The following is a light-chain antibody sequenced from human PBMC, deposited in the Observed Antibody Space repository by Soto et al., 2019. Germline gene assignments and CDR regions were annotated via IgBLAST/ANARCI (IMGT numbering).Light chain of an antibody. CDR2: DAS. J-gene: IGKJ2*01. Sequence: DIQMTQSPSTLSASVGDRVTITCRASQSISSWLAWYQQKPGKAPKLLIYDASSLESGVPPRFSVSGSGSEFTLTISSLKPDDFASYYCQQYNSYSYTVGQGTKLEIK. CDR3: QQYNSYSYT. CDR1: QSISSW. V-gene: IGKV1-5*01.